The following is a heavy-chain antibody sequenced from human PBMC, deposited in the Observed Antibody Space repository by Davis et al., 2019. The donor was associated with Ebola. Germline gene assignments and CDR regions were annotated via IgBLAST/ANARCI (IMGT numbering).Heavy chain of an antibody. CDR1: GYTFTGYY. D-gene: IGHD1-26*01. Sequence: ASVKVSCKASGYTFTGYYMRWVRQAPGQGLEWMGWINPNSGDTNYAQKLQGRVTMTTDTSTSTAYMELRSLRSDDTAVYYCARDRSWELPNGRKIDYWGQGTLVTVSS. CDR3: ARDRSWELPNGRKIDY. J-gene: IGHJ4*02. V-gene: IGHV1-18*04. CDR2: INPNSGDT.